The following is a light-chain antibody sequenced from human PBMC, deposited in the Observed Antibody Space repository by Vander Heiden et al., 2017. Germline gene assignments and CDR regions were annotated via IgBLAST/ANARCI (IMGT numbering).Light chain of an antibody. CDR2: DVS. CDR3: NSYTRSSTRV. J-gene: IGLJ3*02. V-gene: IGLV2-14*03. Sequence: QSALTQPPSVSGSPGQSITISCTGTSSYVGGNNFVSWYQQHPGKAHNLMIYDVSNRPSGVSNRFSGSKSGNTASLTSSGLQSEDEADYYGNSYTRSSTRVFGGGTRLTVL. CDR1: SSYVGGNNF.